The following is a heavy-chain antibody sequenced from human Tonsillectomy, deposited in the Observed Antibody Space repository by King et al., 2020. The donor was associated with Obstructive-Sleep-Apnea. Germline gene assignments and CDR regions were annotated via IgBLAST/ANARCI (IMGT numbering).Heavy chain of an antibody. CDR2: ISYDGSNK. Sequence: VQLVESGGGVVQPGRSLRLSCGASGFTFSSYAMHWVRQAPGKGLEWVSVISYDGSNKYYADSVKGRFTISRDNSKNTLYLQMNSLRAEDTAEYYCARVLDIVVVPGTKYYYYYAMDVWGQGTTVTVSS. V-gene: IGHV3-30*04. CDR3: ARVLDIVVVPGTKYYYYYAMDV. D-gene: IGHD2-2*03. CDR1: GFTFSSYA. J-gene: IGHJ6*02.